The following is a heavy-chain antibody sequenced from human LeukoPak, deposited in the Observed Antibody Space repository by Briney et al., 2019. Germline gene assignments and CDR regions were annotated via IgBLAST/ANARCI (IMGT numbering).Heavy chain of an antibody. V-gene: IGHV4-39*07. CDR3: ARGAGWYDAQYFQS. Sequence: SETLSLTCFVSGGSISSNNYYWDWIRQSPGKGLEWIGSISYSGNTYDNPSLKSRVTVSIDTSKNQFSLRLRSVAAADTAVYYCARGAGWYDAQYFQSWGQGTLVIVSS. CDR2: ISYSGNT. J-gene: IGHJ1*01. D-gene: IGHD6-19*01. CDR1: GGSISSNNYY.